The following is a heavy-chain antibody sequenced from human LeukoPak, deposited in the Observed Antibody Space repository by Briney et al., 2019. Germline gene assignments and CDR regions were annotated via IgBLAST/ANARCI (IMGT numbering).Heavy chain of an antibody. CDR2: INSDGRST. CDR1: GFTFSSYW. Sequence: GGSLRLSCAASGFTFSSYWMHWVRQAPGKGLVWVSHINSDGRSTTYADSVKGRFTISRDNAKNTLYLQMNSLRAEDTAVYYCALSREAAGTVFDDWGQGTLVTVSS. D-gene: IGHD6-13*01. J-gene: IGHJ4*02. CDR3: ALSREAAGTVFDD. V-gene: IGHV3-74*01.